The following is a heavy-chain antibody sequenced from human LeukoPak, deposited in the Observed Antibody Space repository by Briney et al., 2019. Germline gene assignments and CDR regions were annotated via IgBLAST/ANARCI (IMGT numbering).Heavy chain of an antibody. Sequence: GGSLRLSCAASGFLFSSYAMSWVRQAPGKGLEWVSVISGSGDTTYYATSVKGRFTISRDTSKNTVSLQMNSLRAEDTAIYYCSNLYSSNLWGQGTLVTVSS. D-gene: IGHD6-13*01. CDR1: GFLFSSYA. J-gene: IGHJ5*02. CDR2: ISGSGDTT. CDR3: SNLYSSNL. V-gene: IGHV3-23*01.